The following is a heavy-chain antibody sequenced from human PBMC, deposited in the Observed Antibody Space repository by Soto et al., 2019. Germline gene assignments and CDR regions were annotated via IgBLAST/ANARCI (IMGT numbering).Heavy chain of an antibody. Sequence: QVQLVESGGGVVQPGRSLRLSCAASGFTLSSYGMHWVRQAPGPGLEWVAIISFDGSNKYYADSVKGRFTISRDNAKNTLYLQMNSLRAEDTAVYYCAKGVQPWLGFADYWGQGSLVTVSS. D-gene: IGHD3-10*01. CDR3: AKGVQPWLGFADY. V-gene: IGHV3-30*18. CDR2: ISFDGSNK. CDR1: GFTLSSYG. J-gene: IGHJ4*02.